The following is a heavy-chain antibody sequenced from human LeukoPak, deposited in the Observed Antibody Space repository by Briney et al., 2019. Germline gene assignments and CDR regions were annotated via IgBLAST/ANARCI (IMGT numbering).Heavy chain of an antibody. CDR2: IGGSDSST. D-gene: IGHD4-17*01. Sequence: GGSLRLSCAASGFTFSSYAMSWVRQSPGKGLEWVSTIGGSDSSTYNADSVKDRFTMSRDNSKNTLYLQMNSLRAEDTALYYCATDSGDYDTFDIWGQGTMVTVSS. CDR1: GFTFSSYA. V-gene: IGHV3-23*01. J-gene: IGHJ3*02. CDR3: ATDSGDYDTFDI.